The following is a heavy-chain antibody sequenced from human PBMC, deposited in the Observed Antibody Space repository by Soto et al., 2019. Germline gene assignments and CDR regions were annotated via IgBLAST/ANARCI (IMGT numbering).Heavy chain of an antibody. D-gene: IGHD1-7*01. CDR3: ARDGVGGTVFRGFCDY. V-gene: IGHV3-33*01. J-gene: IGHJ4*02. CDR1: GSIFSGYG. Sequence: QKYLVESGGGVVQPGGSLRLSCVASGSIFSGYGMHWVRQAPGEGLEWVAVIWYDGSNKYYADSVKGRFTISRDNSKNMLYLQIDSLRAEDTAVYYCARDGVGGTVFRGFCDYWGQGTLVTVSS. CDR2: IWYDGSNK.